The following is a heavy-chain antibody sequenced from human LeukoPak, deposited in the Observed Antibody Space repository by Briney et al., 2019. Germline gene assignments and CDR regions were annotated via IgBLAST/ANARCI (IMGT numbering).Heavy chain of an antibody. V-gene: IGHV4-61*02. J-gene: IGHJ4*02. D-gene: IGHD1-26*01. CDR3: ARERGSYIGY. Sequence: SETLSLTCTVSGGFISSGSYYWSWIRQPAGKGLEWIGRIYTSGSTNYNPSLKSRVTISVDTSKNQFSLRLSSVTAADTAVYYCARERGSYIGYWGQGTLVTVSS. CDR1: GGFISSGSYY. CDR2: IYTSGST.